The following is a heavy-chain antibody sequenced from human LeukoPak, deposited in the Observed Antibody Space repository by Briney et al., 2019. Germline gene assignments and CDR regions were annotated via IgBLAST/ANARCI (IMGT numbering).Heavy chain of an antibody. J-gene: IGHJ5*02. CDR3: ASSPSSVNRWFDP. Sequence: GGSLRLSCAASGFTFSSYAMSWVRQAPGQGLEWMGIINPSGGSTSYAQKFQGRVTMTRGTSTSTVYMELSSLRSEDTAVYYCASSPSSVNRWFDPWGQGTLVTVSS. V-gene: IGHV1-46*01. CDR1: GFTFSSYA. CDR2: INPSGGST.